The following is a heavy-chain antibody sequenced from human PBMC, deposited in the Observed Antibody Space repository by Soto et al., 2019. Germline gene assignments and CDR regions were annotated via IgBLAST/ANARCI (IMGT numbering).Heavy chain of an antibody. V-gene: IGHV4-30-4*01. CDR2: IYYSGST. CDR3: ARAQGSGFLVS. J-gene: IGHJ4*02. Sequence: QVQLQESGPGLVKPSQTLSLTCTVSGGSISSGDYYWSWIRQPPGKGLEWIGYIYYSGSTYYNLSLKSRVTXAXXTSKNQFSLKLSSVTAADTAVYYCARAQGSGFLVSWGQGTLVTVSS. D-gene: IGHD3-10*01. CDR1: GGSISSGDYY.